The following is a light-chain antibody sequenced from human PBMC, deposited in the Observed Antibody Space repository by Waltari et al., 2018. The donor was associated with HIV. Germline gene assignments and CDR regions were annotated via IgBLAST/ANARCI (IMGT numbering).Light chain of an antibody. Sequence: EIVLAQSPGTLSLSPGERATLSCRASQTVSSSSLAWYQQKPGQAPRLVIYATSSRAAGIPDTFSGSGSGTDVTLTISRLEPEDLAVYYCQQYGSSPWTFGQGTKVELK. CDR1: QTVSSSS. J-gene: IGKJ1*01. CDR3: QQYGSSPWT. CDR2: ATS. V-gene: IGKV3-20*01.